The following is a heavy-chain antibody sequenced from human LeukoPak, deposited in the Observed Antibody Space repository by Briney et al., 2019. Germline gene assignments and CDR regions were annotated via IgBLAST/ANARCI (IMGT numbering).Heavy chain of an antibody. D-gene: IGHD1-1*01. Sequence: ASVKVSCKASGYTFTGYYMHWVRQAPGQGLEWMGWISAYNGNTNYAQKLQGRVTVTTDTSTSTAYMELRSLRSDDTAVYYCARGRYNWNDVWWWFDPWGQGTLVTVSS. CDR2: ISAYNGNT. CDR1: GYTFTGYY. J-gene: IGHJ5*02. CDR3: ARGRYNWNDVWWWFDP. V-gene: IGHV1-18*04.